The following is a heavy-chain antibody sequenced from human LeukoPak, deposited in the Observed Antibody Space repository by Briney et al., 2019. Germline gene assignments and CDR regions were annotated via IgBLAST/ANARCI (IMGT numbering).Heavy chain of an antibody. V-gene: IGHV3-48*01. Sequence: TGGSLSLSGAASGFTFSDYSMNWVRQAPGKRLGWISYIGIDSGNTNYADSVKGRSTISGDKAKNSLYLRMNSLRVEDTAVYYCARDYKYAFDNWGQGTLVTVSS. D-gene: IGHD5-24*01. J-gene: IGHJ4*02. CDR3: ARDYKYAFDN. CDR1: GFTFSDYS. CDR2: IGIDSGNT.